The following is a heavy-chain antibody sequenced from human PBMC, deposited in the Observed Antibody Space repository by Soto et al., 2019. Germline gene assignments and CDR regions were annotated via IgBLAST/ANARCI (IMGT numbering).Heavy chain of an antibody. CDR2: IIPILGIA. Sequence: QVQLVQSGAEVKKPGSSVKVSCKASGGTFSSYTISWVRQAPGQGLEWMGRIIPILGIANYAQKFQGRVTIAADKSTSTAYMELSSLRSEDTAVYYCASTAPTEGWFDPWGQGTLVTVSS. V-gene: IGHV1-69*02. CDR1: GGTFSSYT. J-gene: IGHJ5*02. CDR3: ASTAPTEGWFDP.